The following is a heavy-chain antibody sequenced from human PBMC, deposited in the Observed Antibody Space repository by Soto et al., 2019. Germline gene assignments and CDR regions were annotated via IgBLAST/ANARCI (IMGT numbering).Heavy chain of an antibody. CDR3: AKPHNFGVVTYYFDY. CDR1: GFTFSSYG. Sequence: GGSLRLSCAASGFTFSSYGMHWVRQAPDKGLEWVAVISYDGSNKYYADSVKGRFTISRDNSKNTLYLQMNSLRAEDTAVYYCAKPHNFGVVTYYFDYWGQGTLVTVSS. J-gene: IGHJ4*02. CDR2: ISYDGSNK. D-gene: IGHD3-3*01. V-gene: IGHV3-30*18.